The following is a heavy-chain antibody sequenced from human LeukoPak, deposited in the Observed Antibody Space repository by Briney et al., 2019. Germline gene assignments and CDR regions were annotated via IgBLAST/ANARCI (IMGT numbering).Heavy chain of an antibody. J-gene: IGHJ6*02. V-gene: IGHV3-33*08. CDR2: IWYDGSNK. CDR3: ARARTYYDFWSGYTNYYYYGMDV. CDR1: KFTFSHYG. Sequence: GGSLRLSCTASKFTFSHYGMHWVRQAPGKGLEWVAVIWYDGSNKYYADSVKGRFTISRDNSKNTLYLQMNSLRAEDTAVYYCARARTYYDFWSGYTNYYYYGMDVWGQGTTVTVSS. D-gene: IGHD3-3*01.